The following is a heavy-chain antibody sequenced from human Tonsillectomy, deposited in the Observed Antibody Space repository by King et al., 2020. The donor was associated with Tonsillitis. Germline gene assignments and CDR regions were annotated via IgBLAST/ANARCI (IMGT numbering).Heavy chain of an antibody. J-gene: IGHJ4*02. CDR2: IYPGYSDT. CDR1: GYSFTSYW. V-gene: IGHV5-51*01. D-gene: IGHD2-21*02. Sequence: VQLVESGAEVKKPGESLKISCKGSGYSFTSYWIGWVRHMPGKGLEWMGIIYPGYSDTRYSPSFQGQVTISADKSIRTAYLQWSSLKASDTAMYYCARPRHCGGDCYSHYYFDYWGQGTLVTVSS. CDR3: ARPRHCGGDCYSHYYFDY.